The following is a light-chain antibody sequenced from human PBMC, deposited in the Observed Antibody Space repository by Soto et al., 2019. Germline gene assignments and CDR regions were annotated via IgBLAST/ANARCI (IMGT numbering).Light chain of an antibody. J-gene: IGKJ2*01. CDR2: GAS. CDR1: QSISSY. V-gene: IGKV1-39*01. CDR3: QQSHSTPYT. Sequence: DIQMTQSPSSLSASVGDRVTITCRASQSISSYLNWYQHKSGKAPKLLIYGASRLQSGVPSRFSGSGSGTDFTLTISSLQPEDFATYYCQQSHSTPYTFGQGTKVDIK.